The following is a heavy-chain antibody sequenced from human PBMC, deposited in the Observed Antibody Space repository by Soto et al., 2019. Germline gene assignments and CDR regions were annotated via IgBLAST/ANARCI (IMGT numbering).Heavy chain of an antibody. V-gene: IGHV5-51*01. CDR3: ARHPASLIAVAGTSYYYYGMDV. Sequence: PGESLKISCKGSGYSFTSYWSGWVRQMPGKGLEWMGIIYPGDSDTRYSPSFQGQITISADKSISTAYLQWSSLKASDTAMYYCARHPASLIAVAGTSYYYYGMDVWGQGTTVTVSS. D-gene: IGHD6-19*01. J-gene: IGHJ6*02. CDR2: IYPGDSDT. CDR1: GYSFTSYW.